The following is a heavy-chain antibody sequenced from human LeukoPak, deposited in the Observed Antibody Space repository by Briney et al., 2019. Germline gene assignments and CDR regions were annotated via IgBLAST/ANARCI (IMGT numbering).Heavy chain of an antibody. CDR2: IWADGSDQ. J-gene: IGHJ4*02. Sequence: GGSLRLSCAASGCTFSTHAMHWVRQAPGKGLDWVAYIWADGSDQEYADSVKGRFTISRDNSKKTVFLQMNSLRLEDTAVYYYATDPPGSGWALDYWGQGTLVTVSS. D-gene: IGHD6-19*01. CDR3: ATDPPGSGWALDY. V-gene: IGHV3-30*02. CDR1: GCTFSTHA.